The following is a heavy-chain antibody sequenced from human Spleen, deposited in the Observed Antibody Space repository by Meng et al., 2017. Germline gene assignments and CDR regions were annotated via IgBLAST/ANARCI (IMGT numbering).Heavy chain of an antibody. D-gene: IGHD2-15*01. CDR2: INHSGST. CDR1: GGSISSSSNY. Sequence: SETLSLTCTVSGGSISSSSNYWGWIRQPPGKGLEWIGEINHSGSTNYNPSLKSRVTISVDTSKNQFSLKLSSVTAADTAVYYCARGPGRPSYWYFDLWGRGTLVTVSS. J-gene: IGHJ2*01. V-gene: IGHV4-39*07. CDR3: ARGPGRPSYWYFDL.